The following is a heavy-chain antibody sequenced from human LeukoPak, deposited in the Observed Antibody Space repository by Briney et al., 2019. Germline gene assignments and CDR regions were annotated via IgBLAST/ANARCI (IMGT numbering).Heavy chain of an antibody. Sequence: GGSLRLSCEVSGFTFSDNYMSWMRQAPGQGLEWVSYISTSSSHTDCADSVKGRFTISRDNAKNSLYLQMNSLRVEDTAVYYCARGNGDGYNYVGAFDIWGQGTMVTVSS. CDR2: ISTSSSHT. D-gene: IGHD5-24*01. CDR1: GFTFSDNY. J-gene: IGHJ3*02. V-gene: IGHV3-11*06. CDR3: ARGNGDGYNYVGAFDI.